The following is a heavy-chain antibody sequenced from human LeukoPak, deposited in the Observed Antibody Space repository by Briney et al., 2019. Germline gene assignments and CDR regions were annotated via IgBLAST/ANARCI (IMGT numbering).Heavy chain of an antibody. D-gene: IGHD4-17*01. V-gene: IGHV3-33*01. CDR1: GFTFSSYG. J-gene: IGHJ6*02. CDR3: ARDYGTEYGMDV. Sequence: PGGSLRLSCAASGFTFSSYGMQWVRQAPGKGLEWVAVIWNDGSNKYYADSVKGRFTISRDNSKDTLYLQMNSLRAEDTAVYYCARDYGTEYGMDVWGQGTTVTVSS. CDR2: IWNDGSNK.